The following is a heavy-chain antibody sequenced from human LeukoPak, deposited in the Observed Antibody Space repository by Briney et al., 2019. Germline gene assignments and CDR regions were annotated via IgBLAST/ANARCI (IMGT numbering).Heavy chain of an antibody. D-gene: IGHD3-10*01. V-gene: IGHV3-9*01. J-gene: IGHJ4*02. CDR3: VRGEAHDS. CDR1: GFTFDDYA. CDR2: ISWNSDRI. Sequence: PGRSLRLSCAASGFTFDDYAMHWVRHGPGKGLEWVSGISWNSDRIGYADSVKGRFTVSRDNSKNTLYLQMNSLRAEDTAVYYCVRGEAHDSWGQGTLITVSS.